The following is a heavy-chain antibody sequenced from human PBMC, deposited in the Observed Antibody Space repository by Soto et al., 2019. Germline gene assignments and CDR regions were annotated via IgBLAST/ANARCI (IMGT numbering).Heavy chain of an antibody. J-gene: IGHJ6*02. D-gene: IGHD2-2*01. V-gene: IGHV5-51*03. CDR1: GYSFTSYW. Sequence: PGKSLKISCKGSGYSFTSYWIGWVRQMPGKGLEWMGIIYPGDSDTRYSPSFQGQVTISADKSISTAYLQWSSLKASDTAMYYCARVVPAANYYYYGMDVWGQGTTVTVSS. CDR3: ARVVPAANYYYYGMDV. CDR2: IYPGDSDT.